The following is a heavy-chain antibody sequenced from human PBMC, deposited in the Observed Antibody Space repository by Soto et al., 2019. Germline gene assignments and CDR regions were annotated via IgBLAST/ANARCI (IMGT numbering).Heavy chain of an antibody. V-gene: IGHV1-69*04. D-gene: IGHD5-12*01. CDR3: ARDSGYDQGDYFDY. CDR1: GGTFSSYT. CDR2: IIPILGIA. Sequence: SVKVSCKASGGTFSSYTISWVRQAPGQGLEWMGRIIPILGIANYAQKFQGRVTITADKSTSTAYMELSSLRSEDTAVYYCARDSGYDQGDYFDYWGQGTLVTAPQ. J-gene: IGHJ4*02.